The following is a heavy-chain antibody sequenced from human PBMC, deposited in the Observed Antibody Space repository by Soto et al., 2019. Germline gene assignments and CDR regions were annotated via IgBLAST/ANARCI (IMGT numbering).Heavy chain of an antibody. CDR2: ISAYNGNT. CDR1: GYTFTSYG. Sequence: QVQLVQSGAEVKKPGASVKVSCKASGYTFTSYGISWVRQAPGQWLEWMVRISAYNGNTNYAQKLQGRVTMTTDTTTSTAYLGMRSLRSDDTGVYYCAREVGALGHWFDPWGQGTLVTVSS. CDR3: AREVGALGHWFDP. D-gene: IGHD1-26*01. V-gene: IGHV1-18*01. J-gene: IGHJ5*02.